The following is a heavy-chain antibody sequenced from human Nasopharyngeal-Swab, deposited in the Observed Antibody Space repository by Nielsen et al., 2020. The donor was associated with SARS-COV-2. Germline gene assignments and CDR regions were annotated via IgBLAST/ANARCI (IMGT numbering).Heavy chain of an antibody. J-gene: IGHJ4*02. V-gene: IGHV3-7*03. Sequence: GESLKISCAASGFNFNNYWMSWVRQAPGKGLEWVANIKQDGSERHYLESVRGRFTISRDNAKNSVFLQMSNLRAEDTAVYYCTKDHVRGWQLDSWGQGTLVTVSS. D-gene: IGHD6-19*01. CDR1: GFNFNNYW. CDR3: TKDHVRGWQLDS. CDR2: IKQDGSER.